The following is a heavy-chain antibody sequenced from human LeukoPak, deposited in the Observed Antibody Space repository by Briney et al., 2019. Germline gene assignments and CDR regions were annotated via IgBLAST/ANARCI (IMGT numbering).Heavy chain of an antibody. CDR3: AKVVVRGVIIEIPLYYGMDV. J-gene: IGHJ6*02. V-gene: IGHV3-23*01. D-gene: IGHD3-10*01. CDR2: ISGSGGST. Sequence: SGGSLRLSCAASGFTFSSYAMNWVRQAPGKGLEWVSAISGSGGSTYYADSVKGRFTISRDNSKNTLYLQMNSLRAEDTAVYYCAKVVVRGVIIEIPLYYGMDVWGQGTTVTVSS. CDR1: GFTFSSYA.